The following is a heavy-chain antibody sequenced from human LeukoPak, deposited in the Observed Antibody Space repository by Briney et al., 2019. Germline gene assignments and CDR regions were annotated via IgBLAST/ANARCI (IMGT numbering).Heavy chain of an antibody. Sequence: GGSLRLSCAASGFTFSSYWMHWVRQAPGKGLVWVSRINGDGSSTFYADSVKGRFTISRDNAKNTVYLQMNRLIVEDTAVYYCGSDTVLGYWGQGTLVTASS. V-gene: IGHV3-74*01. CDR2: INGDGSST. CDR1: GFTFSSYW. D-gene: IGHD5-18*01. CDR3: GSDTVLGY. J-gene: IGHJ4*02.